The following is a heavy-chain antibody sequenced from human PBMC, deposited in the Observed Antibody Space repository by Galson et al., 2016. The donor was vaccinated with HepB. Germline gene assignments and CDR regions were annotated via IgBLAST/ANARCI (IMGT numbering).Heavy chain of an antibody. Sequence: SLRLSCAASGFTVSYNYMSWVRQAPGKGLEWVSVLYSDGSTYYADSVKGRFTISRDNSKKTLYLQMNSLRPEDTAVYFCARVRYASLVVPGNPIDYWGQGALVTVSS. D-gene: IGHD2-21*02. CDR2: LYSDGST. J-gene: IGHJ4*02. CDR3: ARVRYASLVVPGNPIDY. V-gene: IGHV3-53*05. CDR1: GFTVSYNY.